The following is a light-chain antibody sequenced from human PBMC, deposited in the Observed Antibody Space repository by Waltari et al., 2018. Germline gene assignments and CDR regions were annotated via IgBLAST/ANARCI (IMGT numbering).Light chain of an antibody. CDR1: QVIRDD. CDR3: LQHSNYPFT. Sequence: DFQMTQSPSSLSASIGDRVTITCRASQVIRDDLGWYQPKPGEAPRRLIYGASTLQTGVPSRFSGSGSGTDFTLTITSLQPEDFATYYCLQHSNYPFTFGPGTTVDVK. V-gene: IGKV1-17*01. CDR2: GAS. J-gene: IGKJ3*01.